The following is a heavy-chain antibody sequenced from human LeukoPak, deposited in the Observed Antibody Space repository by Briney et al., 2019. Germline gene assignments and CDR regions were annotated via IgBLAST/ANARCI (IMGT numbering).Heavy chain of an antibody. CDR3: ARVLSGSWDWFDP. CDR2: INPDGSTT. J-gene: IGHJ5*02. Sequence: GGSLRLSCAASGSSFSRYWIHWVRQAPRKGLEWVSRINPDGSTTTYADSVKGRFTISRDNAENTVYLQMNSLRAEDTAVYYCARVLSGSWDWFDPWGQGTLVTVSS. D-gene: IGHD3-22*01. V-gene: IGHV3-74*01. CDR1: GSSFSRYW.